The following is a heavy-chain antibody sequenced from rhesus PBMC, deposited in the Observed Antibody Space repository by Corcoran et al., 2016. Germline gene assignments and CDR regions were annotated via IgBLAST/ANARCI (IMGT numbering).Heavy chain of an antibody. V-gene: IGHV4-127*01. D-gene: IGHD3-16*01. J-gene: IGHJ4*01. CDR1: GYSISSGYG. CDR3: ARGAYSGSLDY. Sequence: QVQLQESGPGLVKPSETLSLTCAVSGYSISSGYGWSWIRQPPGKGLEWIGLIGGSSGSTNYNPSLKRRVTISKDTSKTQFSLKLSSVTAADTAVYYCARGAYSGSLDYWVQGVLVTVSS. CDR2: IGGSSGST.